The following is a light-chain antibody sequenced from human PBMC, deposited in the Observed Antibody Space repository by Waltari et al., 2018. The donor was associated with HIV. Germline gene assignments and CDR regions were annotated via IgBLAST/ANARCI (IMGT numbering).Light chain of an antibody. CDR1: SSAVGGYNY. CDR3: CSYAGSYTYV. V-gene: IGLV2-11*01. J-gene: IGLJ1*01. CDR2: DVS. Sequence: QSALTQPRSVSGSPGPSVTISCTGTSSAVGGYNYFSWYHQPPAKAPKLRIYDVSKRPSGVPDRFSGSKSGNTASLTISGLQAEDEADYYCCSYAGSYTYVFGTGTKVTVL.